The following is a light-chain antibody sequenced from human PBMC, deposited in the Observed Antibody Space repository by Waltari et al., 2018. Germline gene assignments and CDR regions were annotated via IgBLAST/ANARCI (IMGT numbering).Light chain of an antibody. V-gene: IGKV3-20*01. CDR2: AAS. Sequence: EIVLTPSPGTLSLSPGERATPTCRASQSIGKYLVWYQQKPGQAPRLLIYAASSRATGVPDRFSCSVSGTDFSLTVSRLEPEDFAVYYCQNHERFPATFGQGTKVEIK. CDR1: QSIGKY. CDR3: QNHERFPAT. J-gene: IGKJ1*01.